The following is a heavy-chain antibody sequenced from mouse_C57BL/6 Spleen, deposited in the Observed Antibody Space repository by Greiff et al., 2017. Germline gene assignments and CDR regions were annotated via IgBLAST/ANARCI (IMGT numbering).Heavy chain of an antibody. D-gene: IGHD1-3*01. CDR3: AREGVISPMDY. Sequence: QVQLKQSGAELVRPGTSVKVSCKASGYAFTNYLIEWVKQRPGQGLEWIGVINPGSGGTNYNEKFKGKATLTADKSSSTAYMQLSSLTSEDSAVYFCAREGVISPMDYWGQGTSVTVSS. CDR2: INPGSGGT. V-gene: IGHV1-54*01. CDR1: GYAFTNYL. J-gene: IGHJ4*01.